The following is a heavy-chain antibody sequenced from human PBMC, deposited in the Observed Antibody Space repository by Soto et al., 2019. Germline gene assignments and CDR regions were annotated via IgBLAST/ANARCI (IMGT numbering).Heavy chain of an antibody. J-gene: IGHJ6*02. D-gene: IGHD3-22*01. V-gene: IGHV3-74*01. CDR1: GFSFSSYF. CDR2: VPGDGSRA. CDR3: ARENWDSLDV. Sequence: EVQLVESGGGSVQPGGSLRLSCAASGFSFSSYFMAWVRQAPGEGLVSVSHVPGDGSRASYADSVRGRFTISRDNAKNTLYLQMDSLRDEDKAIYYCARENWDSLDVLGHGTTVPVSS.